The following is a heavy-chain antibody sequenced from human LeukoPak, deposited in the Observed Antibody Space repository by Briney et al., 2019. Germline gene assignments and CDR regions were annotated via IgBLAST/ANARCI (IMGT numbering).Heavy chain of an antibody. CDR1: GGSVSSSAYY. CDR3: ARGAYSTDWSLNLDFAY. CDR2: IHYTGST. V-gene: IGHV4-61*08. J-gene: IGHJ4*02. D-gene: IGHD3-9*01. Sequence: SETLSLTCTVSGGSVSSSAYYWGWIRQPPGKGLEWIAYIHYTGSTNYNPSLESRVTISVDTSKNQFSLKLSSVTAADTAVYFCARGAYSTDWSLNLDFAYWGQGALVTVSS.